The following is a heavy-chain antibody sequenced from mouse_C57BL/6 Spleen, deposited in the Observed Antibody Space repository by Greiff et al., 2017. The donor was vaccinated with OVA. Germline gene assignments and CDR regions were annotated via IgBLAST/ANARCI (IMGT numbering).Heavy chain of an antibody. D-gene: IGHD2-3*01. CDR3: TRWIYDGYYGAMDY. Sequence: QVQLQQSGAELVRPGASVTLSCKASGYTFTDYEMHWVKQTPVHGLEWIGAIDPETGGPAYNQKFKGKAILTADKSSSTAYMELRSLTSEDSAVYYCTRWIYDGYYGAMDYWGQGTSVTVSS. J-gene: IGHJ4*01. V-gene: IGHV1-15*01. CDR2: IDPETGGP. CDR1: GYTFTDYE.